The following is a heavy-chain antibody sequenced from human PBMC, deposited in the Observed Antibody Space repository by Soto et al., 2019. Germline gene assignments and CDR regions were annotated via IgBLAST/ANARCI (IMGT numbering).Heavy chain of an antibody. V-gene: IGHV4-39*01. CDR1: GDSIRSSSY. J-gene: IGHJ6*02. Sequence: QLQLQESGPGLVKPSETLSLTCTVSGDSIRSSSYWGWIRQPPGKGLEWIGSIYSTGNTYYNPSLNSHVTISVDTSKNQFSLNVISVTAADTAVYYCRRSSRYSTDVWGQGTTVTLSS. CDR2: IYSTGNT. CDR3: RRSSRYSTDV. D-gene: IGHD6-13*01.